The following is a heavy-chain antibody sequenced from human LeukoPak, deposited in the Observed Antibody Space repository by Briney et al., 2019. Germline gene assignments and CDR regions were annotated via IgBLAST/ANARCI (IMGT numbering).Heavy chain of an antibody. CDR2: INPNSGGT. CDR1: GYTFTGNY. Sequence: GASVKVSCKASGYTFTGNYMHWVRQAPGQGLEWMGWINPNSGGTNYAQKFQGRVTMTRDTSISTAYMELSRLRSDDTAVYYCARGSYDSSDYEYFQHWGQGTLVTVSS. D-gene: IGHD3-22*01. V-gene: IGHV1-2*02. CDR3: ARGSYDSSDYEYFQH. J-gene: IGHJ1*01.